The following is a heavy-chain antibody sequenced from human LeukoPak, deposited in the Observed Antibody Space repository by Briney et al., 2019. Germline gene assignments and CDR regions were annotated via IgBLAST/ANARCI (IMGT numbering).Heavy chain of an antibody. V-gene: IGHV4-39*07. CDR2: LYQSGTI. J-gene: IGHJ5*02. CDR1: GDSLRTTTYY. D-gene: IGHD1-26*01. CDR3: ARDRELAALDP. Sequence: SETLSLTCTVSGDSLRTTTYYWNWIRQPPGKGLEWIGGLYQSGTIYYNPSLKSRVTISADKSKNHFSLKLTSVTAADTAVYYCARDRELAALDPWGQGTLVIVSS.